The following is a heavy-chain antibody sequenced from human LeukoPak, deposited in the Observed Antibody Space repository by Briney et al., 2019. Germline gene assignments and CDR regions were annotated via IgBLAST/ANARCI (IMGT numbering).Heavy chain of an antibody. CDR2: ISSSSSYI. V-gene: IGHV3-21*01. CDR1: GSTFSSYS. J-gene: IGHJ6*02. D-gene: IGHD7-27*01. Sequence: GGSLRLSCAASGSTFSSYSMNWVRQAPGKGLEWVSSISSSSSYIYYADSVKGRFTISRDNAKNSLYLQMNSLRAEDTAVYYCARDGEGDYGMDVWGQGTTVTVSS. CDR3: ARDGEGDYGMDV.